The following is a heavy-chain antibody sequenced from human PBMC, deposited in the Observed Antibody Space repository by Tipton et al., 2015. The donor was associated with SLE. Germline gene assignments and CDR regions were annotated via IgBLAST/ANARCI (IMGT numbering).Heavy chain of an antibody. CDR1: GGSIRSSNW. CDR2: IDHSGST. J-gene: IGHJ4*02. Sequence: TLSLTCAVSGGSIRSSNWWSWVRQPPGKGLEWIGEIDHSGSTNSNPSLKSRVSMSVDKSKNQFSLKQSSVTVADTAVYYCAKDYNYDNADYNWGQGKLVIVSS. D-gene: IGHD4-17*01. CDR3: AKDYNYDNADYN. V-gene: IGHV4-4*02.